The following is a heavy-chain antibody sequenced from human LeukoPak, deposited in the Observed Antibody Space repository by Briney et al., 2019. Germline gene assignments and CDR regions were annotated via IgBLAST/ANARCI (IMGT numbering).Heavy chain of an antibody. CDR3: AKTGGDDAFDI. V-gene: IGHV3-53*01. CDR1: GFTVSSNY. CDR2: IYRGGST. J-gene: IGHJ3*02. D-gene: IGHD1-14*01. Sequence: GGSLRLSCAASGFTVSSNYMSWVRQAPGKGLEWVSLIYRGGSTYYADSVKGRFIISRDNSKNTLYVQMNSLRDEDTAVYYCAKTGGDDAFDIWGQGTMVTVSS.